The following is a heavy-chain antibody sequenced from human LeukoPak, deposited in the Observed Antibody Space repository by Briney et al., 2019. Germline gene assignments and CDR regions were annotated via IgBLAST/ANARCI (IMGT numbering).Heavy chain of an antibody. D-gene: IGHD5-18*01. J-gene: IGHJ4*02. V-gene: IGHV3-64*01. CDR2: ISSNGGST. Sequence: SGGSLRLSCAASGFTFSSYAMRWVRQAPGKGLEYVSAISSNGGSTYYANSVKGRFAISRDNSKNTLYLQMGSLRAEDMAVYYCATITAMATGFDYWGQGTLVTVSS. CDR1: GFTFSSYA. CDR3: ATITAMATGFDY.